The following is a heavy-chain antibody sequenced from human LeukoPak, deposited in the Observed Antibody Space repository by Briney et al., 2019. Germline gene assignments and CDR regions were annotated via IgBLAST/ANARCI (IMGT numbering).Heavy chain of an antibody. CDR3: ARDRFLESFGVDV. J-gene: IGHJ6*04. CDR2: IYSGGST. Sequence: PETLSHTRTDPRGSINRFNWSWIRQPQGKGLKWYGDIYSGGSTNYNPSLKSRVTILVDRPNNQFSLKLTSVPAADTAVYYCARDRFLESFGVDVWGKGTTVTVSS. D-gene: IGHD3-3*01. V-gene: IGHV4-59*01. CDR1: RGSINRFN.